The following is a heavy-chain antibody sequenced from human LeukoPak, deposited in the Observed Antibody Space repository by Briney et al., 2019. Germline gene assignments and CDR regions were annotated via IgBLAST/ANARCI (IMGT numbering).Heavy chain of an antibody. J-gene: IGHJ4*02. CDR1: GFTFTSYS. Sequence: GGSLRLSCAASGFTFTSYSMNWVRQAPGRGLEWVSSIRFTGSYIYYADSVKGRFTISRDDAKNLLSLQMISLRVEDTAVYYCARAGPRRDGYNGDYWGQGTLVTVSS. CDR3: ARAGPRRDGYNGDY. CDR2: IRFTGSYI. D-gene: IGHD5-24*01. V-gene: IGHV3-21*01.